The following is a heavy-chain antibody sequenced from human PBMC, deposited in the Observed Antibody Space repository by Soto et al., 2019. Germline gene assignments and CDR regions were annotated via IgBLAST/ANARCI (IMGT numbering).Heavy chain of an antibody. Sequence: QVQLVESGGGVVQPGRSLRLSCAASGFTFSSYGMHWVRQAPGKGLEWVAVISYDGSNKYYADSVKGRFTISRDNSKNTLYLQMNSLRDEDTAIYYCATVSGALVYLGYWGQGTLVTVSS. CDR3: ATVSGALVYLGY. CDR2: ISYDGSNK. CDR1: GFTFSSYG. D-gene: IGHD3-16*01. V-gene: IGHV3-30*03. J-gene: IGHJ4*02.